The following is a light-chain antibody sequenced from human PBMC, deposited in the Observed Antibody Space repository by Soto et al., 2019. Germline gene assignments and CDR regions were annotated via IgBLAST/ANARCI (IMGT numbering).Light chain of an antibody. CDR1: QSISSW. J-gene: IGKJ1*01. CDR2: KAS. V-gene: IGKV1-5*03. CDR3: QQFNSYPWT. Sequence: DIQMTQSPSTLSGSVGDRVTITCRASQSISSWLAWYQQKPGKAPKLLIYKASSLESGVPSRFSGSGSGTEFTLTISSLQPDDFATHYCQQFNSYPWTFGQGTKVDI.